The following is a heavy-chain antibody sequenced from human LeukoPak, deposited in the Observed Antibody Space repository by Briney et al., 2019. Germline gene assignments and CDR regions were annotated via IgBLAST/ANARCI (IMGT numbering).Heavy chain of an antibody. J-gene: IGHJ4*02. V-gene: IGHV4-30-4*01. D-gene: IGHD3-22*01. Sequence: SQTLSLTCTVSGGSISSGDYYWSWIRQPPGKGLEWIGYIYYSGSTYYNPSLKSRITISVDTSKNQFSLKLSSVTAADTAVYYCARGGYYDSSGYSVFDYWGQGTLVTVSS. CDR3: ARGGYYDSSGYSVFDY. CDR1: GGSISSGDYY. CDR2: IYYSGST.